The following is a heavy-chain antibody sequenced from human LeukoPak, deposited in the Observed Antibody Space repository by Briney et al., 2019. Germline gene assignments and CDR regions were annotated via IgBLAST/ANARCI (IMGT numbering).Heavy chain of an antibody. CDR2: VDYTGNT. J-gene: IGHJ4*02. D-gene: IGHD2-2*01. CDR1: GGSIGTYY. Sequence: SETLSLTCIVSGGSIGTYYWTWIRQPPGKGLEWIGYVDYTGNTKCNPSLKSRATLSVDMLKNQFSLKLTSVSAADTAVYYCARQNDFMVVPVDWGQGTLVTVSS. CDR3: ARQNDFMVVPVD. V-gene: IGHV4-59*08.